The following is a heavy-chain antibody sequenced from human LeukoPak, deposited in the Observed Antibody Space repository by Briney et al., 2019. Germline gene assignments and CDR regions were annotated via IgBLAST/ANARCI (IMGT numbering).Heavy chain of an antibody. J-gene: IGHJ4*02. CDR2: IKQDGSEK. D-gene: IGHD3-10*01. CDR1: GFTFSSYW. CDR3: ARVILYGSGSYYIDY. V-gene: IGHV3-7*03. Sequence: GGSLRLSCAASGFTFSSYWMSWVRQAPGKGLEWVANIKQDGSEKYYVDSVKGRFTISRDNAKNSMYLQMNSLRAEDTAVYYCARVILYGSGSYYIDYWGQGTLSPSSQ.